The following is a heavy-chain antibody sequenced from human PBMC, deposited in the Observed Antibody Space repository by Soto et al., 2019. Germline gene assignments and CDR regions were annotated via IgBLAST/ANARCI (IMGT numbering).Heavy chain of an antibody. CDR2: IISILGIA. Sequence: QVQLVQSGAEVKKPGSSVKVSCKASGGTFSSYTISWVRQAPGQGREWMGRIISILGIANYAQKFQGRVTITADKSTSTAYMELSSLRSEDTAVYYCARDQDYYGSGSYYPFDYWGQGSLVTVSS. CDR3: ARDQDYYGSGSYYPFDY. CDR1: GGTFSSYT. V-gene: IGHV1-69*08. D-gene: IGHD3-10*01. J-gene: IGHJ4*02.